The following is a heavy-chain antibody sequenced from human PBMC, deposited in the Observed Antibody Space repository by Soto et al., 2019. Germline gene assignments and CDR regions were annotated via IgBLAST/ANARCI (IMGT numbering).Heavy chain of an antibody. V-gene: IGHV4-34*01. J-gene: IGHJ5*02. CDR2: INHSGST. Sequence: SETMCLTCSVDGGYFSGYDWSWIRQHPGKGLEWIGEINHSGSTNYNPSLKSRVTISVDTSKNQFSLKLSSVTAADTAVYYCARRSGSDYYGSGSFNWFDPWGQGTLVPVSS. D-gene: IGHD3-10*01. CDR3: ARRSGSDYYGSGSFNWFDP. CDR1: GGYFSGYD.